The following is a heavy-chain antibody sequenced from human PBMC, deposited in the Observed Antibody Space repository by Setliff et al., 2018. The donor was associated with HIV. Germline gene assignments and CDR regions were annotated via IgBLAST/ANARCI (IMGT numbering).Heavy chain of an antibody. CDR2: VYYDGTT. Sequence: SETLSRTCTVAGGSINRIDYYWGWNRQSPGKGLEWIGNVYYDGTTYYNPSLKSRVTLSVDTSKNQFSLELSSVTASDTAVYRCVSLYYISSWTSYFYSWGQGTLVTVSS. CDR3: VSLYYISSWTSYFYS. V-gene: IGHV4-39*01. D-gene: IGHD3-10*01. J-gene: IGHJ4*02. CDR1: GGSINRIDYY.